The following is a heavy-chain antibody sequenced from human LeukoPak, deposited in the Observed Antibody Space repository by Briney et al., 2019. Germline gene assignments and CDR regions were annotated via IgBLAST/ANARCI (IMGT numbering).Heavy chain of an antibody. CDR2: ISSGSNAI. D-gene: IGHD7-27*01. CDR1: GFPFNSHH. CDR3: ARDRPNWGIDC. J-gene: IGHJ4*02. V-gene: IGHV3-48*02. Sequence: GGSLRLSCAASGFPFNSHHMNWVRQAPGRGLEWISYISSGSNAIYYADSVKGRFTTSRDNAKNSLYLHMNSLRDEDTAVYYCARDRPNWGIDCWGQGTLVTVSS.